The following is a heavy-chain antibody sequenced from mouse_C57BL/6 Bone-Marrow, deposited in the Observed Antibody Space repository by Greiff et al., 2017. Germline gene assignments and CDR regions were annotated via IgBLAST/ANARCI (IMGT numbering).Heavy chain of an antibody. D-gene: IGHD2-1*01. V-gene: IGHV1-54*01. Sequence: QVQLQQSGAELVRPGTSVKVSCKASGYAFTNYLIEWVKQRPGQGLEWIGVINPGSGGTNYNEKFKGKATLTADKSSSTAYMQLSSLTSEDSAVYFCARSDYGNWFAYWGQGTLVTVSA. CDR2: INPGSGGT. CDR1: GYAFTNYL. J-gene: IGHJ3*01. CDR3: ARSDYGNWFAY.